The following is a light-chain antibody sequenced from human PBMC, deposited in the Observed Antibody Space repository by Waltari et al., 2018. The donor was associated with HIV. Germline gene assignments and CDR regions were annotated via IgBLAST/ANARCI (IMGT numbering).Light chain of an antibody. CDR3: LQDYNYPWT. V-gene: IGKV1-6*01. CDR2: AAS. Sequence: AIQMTQSPSSLSASVGDRVTITCRASQDIRNELGWYQQKPGKAPNLLIHAASHLQDGVPSRFSGSGSGTDFTLTINSLQPEDFATYYCLQDYNYPWTFGQGTKVEIK. J-gene: IGKJ1*01. CDR1: QDIRNE.